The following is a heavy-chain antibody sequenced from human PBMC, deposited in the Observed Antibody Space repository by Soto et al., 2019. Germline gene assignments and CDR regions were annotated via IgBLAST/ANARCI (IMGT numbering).Heavy chain of an antibody. J-gene: IGHJ4*02. CDR3: ARGSIDFWSGYWPDY. CDR1: GYTFTSYG. V-gene: IGHV1-18*01. D-gene: IGHD3-3*01. CDR2: ISAYNGNT. Sequence: QVQLVQSGAEVKKPGASVKVSCKASGYTFTSYGISWVRQAPGQGLEWMGWISAYNGNTNYAQKLPGRGTMTTDTSTSTAYMELRSLRSDDTAVYYCARGSIDFWSGYWPDYWGQGTLVTVSS.